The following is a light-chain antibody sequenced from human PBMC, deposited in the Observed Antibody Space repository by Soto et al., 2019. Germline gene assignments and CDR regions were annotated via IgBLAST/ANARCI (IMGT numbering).Light chain of an antibody. Sequence: QSVLTEPASVSGSPGQSIAISCTRTSSDVGGYNYVSWYQQYPGKAPKLVIYDVSNRPSGVSNRFSGSKSVNTASLTISGLQAEDEADYYCSSWTSSSTYVFGTGTKLTVL. J-gene: IGLJ1*01. CDR3: SSWTSSSTYV. CDR1: SSDVGGYNY. V-gene: IGLV2-14*01. CDR2: DVS.